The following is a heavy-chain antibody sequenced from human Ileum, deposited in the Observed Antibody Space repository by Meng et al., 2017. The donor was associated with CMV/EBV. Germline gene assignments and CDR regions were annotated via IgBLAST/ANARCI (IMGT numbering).Heavy chain of an antibody. Sequence: QVQLQESGPGLVKPSQTLSLTCTVSGGSISSGGFYWSWIRQHPGKGLEWVGYIYYSGSTYYNPSLRSRVAISIDTSKNQFSLKLTSVTAADTAVYFCARTNYGDYNWFDPWGQGTLVTVSS. CDR1: GGSISSGGFY. CDR2: IYYSGST. J-gene: IGHJ5*02. D-gene: IGHD4-17*01. CDR3: ARTNYGDYNWFDP. V-gene: IGHV4-31*03.